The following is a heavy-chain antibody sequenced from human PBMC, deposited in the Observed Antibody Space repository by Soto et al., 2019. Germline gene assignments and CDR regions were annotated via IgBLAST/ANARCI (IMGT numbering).Heavy chain of an antibody. J-gene: IGHJ4*02. D-gene: IGHD4-17*01. CDR3: VRGATETNGLD. CDR1: GFTFSSYA. V-gene: IGHV3-74*01. Sequence: GGSLRLSCAASGFTFSSYAMSWVRQAPGKGLEWVSRVNSDGSRTTYADSVKGRFTISRDNAKNTLYLQVNSLRAEDTAEYYCVRGATETNGLDWCQGTLVTVSS. CDR2: VNSDGSRT.